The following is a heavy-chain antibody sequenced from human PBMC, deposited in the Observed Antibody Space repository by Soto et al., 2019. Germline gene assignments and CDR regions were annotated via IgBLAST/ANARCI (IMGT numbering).Heavy chain of an antibody. CDR1: GFIFSNYE. J-gene: IGHJ6*02. V-gene: IGHV3-48*03. CDR2: VSEDSGTM. CDR3: AMTGYSSGWYHYYYYGMDV. D-gene: IGHD6-19*01. Sequence: GALRLSCAASGFIFSNYEVDWVRKAPGKGLEWVSYVSEDSGTMHYADSVKGRFTISRDNAKNSLYLQMNSLRAEDTAVYYCAMTGYSSGWYHYYYYGMDVWGQGTTVTVSS.